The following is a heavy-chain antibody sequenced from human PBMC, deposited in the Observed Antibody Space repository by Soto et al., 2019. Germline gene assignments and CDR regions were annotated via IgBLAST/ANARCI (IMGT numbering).Heavy chain of an antibody. J-gene: IGHJ3*02. CDR3: AKDRGVEGSSLRAFDI. V-gene: IGHV3-23*01. CDR1: VFTFSSHG. Sequence: PGGSLRLSGAASVFTFSSHGMNWVRQAPGKGLEWVSFISGSAGTTFYADSVKGRFTISRDNSKNTLYLQMNSLRAEDTALYYCAKDRGVEGSSLRAFDIWGQGTMVPVS. D-gene: IGHD2-8*01. CDR2: ISGSAGTT.